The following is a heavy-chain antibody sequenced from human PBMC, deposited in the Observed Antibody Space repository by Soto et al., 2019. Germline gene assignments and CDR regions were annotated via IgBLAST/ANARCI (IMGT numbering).Heavy chain of an antibody. CDR3: ARGRSGTAFDY. V-gene: IGHV4-30-2*01. J-gene: IGHJ4*02. Sequence: PSETLSLTCTVSGGSISSGGYTWSWIRQPPGKGLEWIGYISHSGGTYYNPSLKSRATISADRSQNQFSLRLTSVTAADTAVYYCARGRSGTAFDYWGPGTPVTVSS. CDR1: GGSISSGGYT. CDR2: ISHSGGT. D-gene: IGHD6-13*01.